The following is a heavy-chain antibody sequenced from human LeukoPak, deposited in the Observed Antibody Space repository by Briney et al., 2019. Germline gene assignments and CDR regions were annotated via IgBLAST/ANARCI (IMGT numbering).Heavy chain of an antibody. CDR3: ARIVVGHDAFDI. CDR1: GYSISSGYY. V-gene: IGHV4-38-2*02. D-gene: IGHD3-22*01. J-gene: IGHJ3*02. Sequence: SETLSLTCTVSGYSISSGYYWGWIRQPPGKGLEWIGSIYHSGSTYYNPSLKSRVTISVDTSKNQFSLKLSSVTAADTAVYYCARIVVGHDAFDIWGQGTMVTVSS. CDR2: IYHSGST.